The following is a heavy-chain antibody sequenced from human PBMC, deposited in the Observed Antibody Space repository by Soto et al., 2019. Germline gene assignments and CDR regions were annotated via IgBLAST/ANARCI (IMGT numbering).Heavy chain of an antibody. CDR1: GYTFTSYG. CDR3: VRRHVSATGIDWFDP. Sequence: ASVKVSCKASGYTFTSYGIHRVRQAPGQRLEWMGWINAANGDTKYSPKFQGRVTITRDTSASTAYMELSSLRSEDTAVYYCVRRHVSATGIDWFDPWGQGTLVTVSS. D-gene: IGHD6-13*01. J-gene: IGHJ5*02. V-gene: IGHV1-3*01. CDR2: INAANGDT.